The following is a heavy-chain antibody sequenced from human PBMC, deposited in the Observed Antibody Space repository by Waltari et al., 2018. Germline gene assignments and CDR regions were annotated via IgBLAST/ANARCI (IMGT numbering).Heavy chain of an antibody. V-gene: IGHV1-69*01. Sequence: QVQLVQSGAEVKKPGSSVKVSCKASGGTFRSYAISWVRQAPGQGLEWMGGIIPIFGTANYAQKFQGRVTITADESTSTAYMELSSLRSEDTAVYYCAREGFSSSPPATFDYWGQGTLVTVSS. CDR2: IIPIFGTA. J-gene: IGHJ4*02. CDR1: GGTFRSYA. D-gene: IGHD6-13*01. CDR3: AREGFSSSPPATFDY.